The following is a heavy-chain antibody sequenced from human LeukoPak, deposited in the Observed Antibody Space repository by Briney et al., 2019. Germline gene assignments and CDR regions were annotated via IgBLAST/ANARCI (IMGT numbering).Heavy chain of an antibody. D-gene: IGHD1-26*01. J-gene: IGHJ4*02. V-gene: IGHV3-23*01. CDR3: AKRRVGATRGGEVDY. CDR2: ISGSGGST. Sequence: GGSLRLSCAASGFTFSSYAMSWVRQAPGKGLEWVSAISGSGGSTYYADSVKGRFTISRDNSKNTLNLQMNSLRAEDTAVYYCAKRRVGATRGGEVDYWGQGTLVTVSS. CDR1: GFTFSSYA.